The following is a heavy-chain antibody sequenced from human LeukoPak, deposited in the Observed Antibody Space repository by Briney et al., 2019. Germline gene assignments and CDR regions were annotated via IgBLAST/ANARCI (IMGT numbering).Heavy chain of an antibody. J-gene: IGHJ4*02. CDR2: IYPGDSDA. V-gene: IGHV5-51*01. Sequence: GESLKISCKGSGYSFTSYWIGWVRQMPGKGLKWMGIIYPGDSDARYSPSFQGQVTISADRSISTAYPQWSSLKASDTAMYYCARRRDLYSGSYYPFDYWGQGTLVTVSS. D-gene: IGHD1-26*01. CDR1: GYSFTSYW. CDR3: ARRRDLYSGSYYPFDY.